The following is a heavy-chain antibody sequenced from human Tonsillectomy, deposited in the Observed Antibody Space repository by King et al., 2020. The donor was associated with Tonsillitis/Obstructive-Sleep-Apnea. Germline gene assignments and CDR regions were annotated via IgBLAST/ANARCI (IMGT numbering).Heavy chain of an antibody. CDR2: ISGSGGST. J-gene: IGHJ4*02. Sequence: VQLVESGGGLVQPGGSLRLSCAASGFTFSSYDMSWVRQAPGKGLEWVSGISGSGGSTYYADSVKGRFTISRDNSKNTLYVQMNSLRAEDTDVYYCAKVTRGFWGGYHGAAFDYWGQGTLVTVSS. CDR3: AKVTRGFWGGYHGAAFDY. D-gene: IGHD3-3*01. CDR1: GFTFSSYD. V-gene: IGHV3-23*04.